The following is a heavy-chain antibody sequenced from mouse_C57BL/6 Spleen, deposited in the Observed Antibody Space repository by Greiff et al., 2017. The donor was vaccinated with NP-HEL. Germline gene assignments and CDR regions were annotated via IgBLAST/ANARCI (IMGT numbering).Heavy chain of an antibody. V-gene: IGHV1-82*01. CDR1: GYAFSSSW. Sequence: VQLQQSGPELVKPGASVKISCKASGYAFSSSWMNWVKQRPGKGLEWIGRIYPGDGDTNYNGKFKGKATLTADKSSSTAYMQLSSLTSEDSAVYFCAGGKDYDYDWYFDVWGTGTTVTVSS. CDR2: IYPGDGDT. D-gene: IGHD2-4*01. CDR3: AGGKDYDYDWYFDV. J-gene: IGHJ1*03.